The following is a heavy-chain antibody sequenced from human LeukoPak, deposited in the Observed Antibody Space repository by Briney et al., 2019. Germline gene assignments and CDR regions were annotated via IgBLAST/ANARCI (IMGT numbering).Heavy chain of an antibody. CDR1: GGSISSYY. J-gene: IGHJ4*02. Sequence: PSETLSLICTVSGGSISSYYWSWIRQPPGKGLEWIGYIYYSGSTNYNPSLKSRVTISVDTSKNQFSLKLSSVTAADTAVYYCARGDWNYVLDYWGQGTLVTVSS. D-gene: IGHD1-7*01. CDR2: IYYSGST. V-gene: IGHV4-59*01. CDR3: ARGDWNYVLDY.